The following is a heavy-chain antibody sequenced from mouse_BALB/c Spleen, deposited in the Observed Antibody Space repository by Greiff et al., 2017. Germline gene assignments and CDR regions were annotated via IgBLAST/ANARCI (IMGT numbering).Heavy chain of an antibody. V-gene: IGHV14-3*02. J-gene: IGHJ4*01. CDR1: GFNIKDTY. Sequence: VHVKQSGAELVKPGASVKLSCTASGFNIKDTYMHWVKQRPEQGLEWIGRIDPANGNTKYDPKFQGKATITADTSSNTAYLQLSSLTSEDTAVYYCANNWDYAMDYWGQGTSVTVSS. CDR3: ANNWDYAMDY. D-gene: IGHD4-1*01. CDR2: IDPANGNT.